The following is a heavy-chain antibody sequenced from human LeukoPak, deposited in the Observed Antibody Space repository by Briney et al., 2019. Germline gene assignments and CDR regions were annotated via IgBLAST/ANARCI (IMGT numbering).Heavy chain of an antibody. CDR2: IYYSGST. CDR3: ARNYYDSSGYYGVNWFDP. Sequence: SETLSLTCTVSGGSISRSSYYWGRIRQPPGKGLEWIGSIYYSGSTYYNPSLKSRVTISVDTSKNQFSLNLYSVTAADTAVYYCARNYYDSSGYYGVNWFDPWGQGTLVTVSS. V-gene: IGHV4-39*01. CDR1: GGSISRSSYY. D-gene: IGHD3-22*01. J-gene: IGHJ5*02.